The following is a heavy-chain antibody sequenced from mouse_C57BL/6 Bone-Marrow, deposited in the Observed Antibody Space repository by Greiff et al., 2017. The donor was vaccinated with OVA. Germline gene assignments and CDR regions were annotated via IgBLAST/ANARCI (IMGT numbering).Heavy chain of an antibody. CDR2: IYPGSGST. CDR1: GYTFTSYW. V-gene: IGHV1-55*01. J-gene: IGHJ1*03. D-gene: IGHD2-2*01. CDR3: AGWFHWYFDV. Sequence: QVQLQQPGAELVKPGASVKMSCKASGYTFTSYWITWVKQRPGQGLEWIGDIYPGSGSTNYNEKFKSKATLTVDTSASTAYMQLSSLTSEDSAVYYCAGWFHWYFDVWGTGTTVTVSS.